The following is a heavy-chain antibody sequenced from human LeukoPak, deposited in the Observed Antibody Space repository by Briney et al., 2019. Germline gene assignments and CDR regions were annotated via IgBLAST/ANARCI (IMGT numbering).Heavy chain of an antibody. D-gene: IGHD3-9*01. CDR1: GGSISSYY. CDR2: IYTSGST. J-gene: IGHJ4*02. V-gene: IGHV4-4*07. CDR3: ARVMRYYDILTGYEIYYFDY. Sequence: SETLSLTCTVSGGSISSYYWSWIRQPAGKGLEWIGRIYTSGSTNYNPSLKSRVTMSVDTSKNQFSLKLSSVTAADTAVYYCARVMRYYDILTGYEIYYFDYWGQGTLVTVSS.